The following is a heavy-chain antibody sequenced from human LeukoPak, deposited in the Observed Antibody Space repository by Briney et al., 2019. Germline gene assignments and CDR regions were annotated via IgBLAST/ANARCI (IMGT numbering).Heavy chain of an antibody. CDR3: ARGSQYYDILTGYAPGGWFDP. CDR2: IYHSGST. J-gene: IGHJ5*02. D-gene: IGHD3-9*01. V-gene: IGHV4-4*02. Sequence: SGTLSLTCAVSGGSISSSNWWSWVRQPPGKGLEWIGEIYHSGSTNYNPSLKSRVTISVDKSKNQFSLKLSSVTAADTAVYYCARGSQYYDILTGYAPGGWFDPWGQGTLVTVSS. CDR1: GGSISSSNW.